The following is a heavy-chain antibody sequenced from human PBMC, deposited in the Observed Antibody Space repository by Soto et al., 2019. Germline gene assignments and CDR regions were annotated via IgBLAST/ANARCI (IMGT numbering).Heavy chain of an antibody. D-gene: IGHD5-18*01. Sequence: QIPWKESGPTLVQPTHTLTLTCTFPGVSLSTSGVGVGWIRQPPGKALEWLALIYWDDDKRYSPSLKSRLTIPKDTCKHQVVLTMSHIDPVDTAPYYCAHSRWIPLWGYWGQETLVTVCS. CDR3: AHSRWIPLWGY. V-gene: IGHV2-5*02. CDR2: IYWDDDK. J-gene: IGHJ4*02. CDR1: GVSLSTSGVG.